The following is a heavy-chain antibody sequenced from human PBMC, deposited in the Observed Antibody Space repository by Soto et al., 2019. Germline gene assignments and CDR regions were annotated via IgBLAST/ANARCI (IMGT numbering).Heavy chain of an antibody. Sequence: ASVKVSCKASGYTFTSYGISWVRQAPGQGLERMGWISAYNGNTNYAQKLQGRVTMTTDTSTSTAYMELRSLRSDDTAVYYCARDQNSGWYWNYYYYGMDVWGQGTTVTVSS. CDR1: GYTFTSYG. V-gene: IGHV1-18*01. CDR2: ISAYNGNT. CDR3: ARDQNSGWYWNYYYYGMDV. D-gene: IGHD6-19*01. J-gene: IGHJ6*02.